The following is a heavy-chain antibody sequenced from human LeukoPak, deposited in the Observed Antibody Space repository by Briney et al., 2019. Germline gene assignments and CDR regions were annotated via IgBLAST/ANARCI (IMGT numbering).Heavy chain of an antibody. Sequence: SETLSLTCTVSGGSISSYYWSWIRQPPGKGLEWIGYIYYSGSTNYNPSLKSRVTISVDTSKNQFSLKLSSVTAADTAVYYCARVGALQEHYYDSSGYYPFDYWGQGTLVTVSS. CDR3: ARVGALQEHYYDSSGYYPFDY. CDR1: GGSISSYY. D-gene: IGHD3-22*01. CDR2: IYYSGST. V-gene: IGHV4-59*01. J-gene: IGHJ4*02.